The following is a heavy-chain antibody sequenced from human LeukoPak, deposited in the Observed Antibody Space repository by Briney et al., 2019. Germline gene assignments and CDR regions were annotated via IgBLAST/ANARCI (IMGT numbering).Heavy chain of an antibody. D-gene: IGHD6-13*01. CDR2: INHSGST. J-gene: IGHJ4*02. CDR1: GGSFSGYY. Sequence: SETLSLTCAVYGGSFSGYYWSWIRQPPGKGLEWIGEINHSGSTNYNPSLKSRVTISVDTSKNQFSLKLSSVTAADTAVYYCARDAIAAAGRSFDYWGQGTLATVSS. CDR3: ARDAIAAAGRSFDY. V-gene: IGHV4-34*01.